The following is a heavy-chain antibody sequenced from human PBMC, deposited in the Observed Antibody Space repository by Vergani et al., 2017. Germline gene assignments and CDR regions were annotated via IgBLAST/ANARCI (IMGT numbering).Heavy chain of an antibody. V-gene: IGHV4-61*02. D-gene: IGHD2-15*01. Sequence: QVQLQESGPGLVKPSQTLSLTCTVSGGSISSGSYYWSWIRQPAGKGLEWIGRIYTSGSTNYNPSLKSRVTISVDTSKNQFSLKLSSVTAADTAVYYCASDSRDCSGGSCYGYWGQGTLVTVSS. J-gene: IGHJ4*02. CDR3: ASDSRDCSGGSCYGY. CDR1: GGSISSGSYY. CDR2: IYTSGST.